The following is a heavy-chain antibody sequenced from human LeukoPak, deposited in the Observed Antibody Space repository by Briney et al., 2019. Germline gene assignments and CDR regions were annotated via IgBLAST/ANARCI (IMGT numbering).Heavy chain of an antibody. CDR3: ARNIYDSSGYYFDH. J-gene: IGHJ4*02. V-gene: IGHV3-53*01. Sequence: GGSLRLSCAASGFTVSSNYMSWVRHAPGKGLEWVSVLYSGGSTYYADSVKGRFTISRDNSKNTLYLQMNSLRAEDTAVYYCARNIYDSSGYYFDHWGQGTLVTVSS. CDR2: LYSGGST. D-gene: IGHD3-22*01. CDR1: GFTVSSNY.